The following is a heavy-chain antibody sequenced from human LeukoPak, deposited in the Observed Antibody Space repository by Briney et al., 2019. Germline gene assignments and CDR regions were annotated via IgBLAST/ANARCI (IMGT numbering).Heavy chain of an antibody. Sequence: SQTLSLTCTVSGASIRSGDYYWSWIRQPPGKGLEWIGYICDSGSTYYNPSLKSRITISVDTSENRFSLKLSSVTATDTAVYYCARDCSGGSCYGAFDIWGQGTMVTVSS. CDR2: ICDSGST. CDR1: GASIRSGDYY. J-gene: IGHJ3*02. V-gene: IGHV4-30-4*01. CDR3: ARDCSGGSCYGAFDI. D-gene: IGHD2-15*01.